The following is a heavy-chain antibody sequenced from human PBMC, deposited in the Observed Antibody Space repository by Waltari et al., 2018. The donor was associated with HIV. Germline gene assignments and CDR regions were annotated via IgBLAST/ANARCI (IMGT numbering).Heavy chain of an antibody. CDR1: GGSISSSSYY. D-gene: IGHD3-22*01. Sequence: QLQLQESGPGLVKPSETLSLTCTVSGGSISSSSYYWGWIRQPPGKGLEWIGSIYYRGSTYYNPSLKSRVTISVDTSKNQFSLKLSSVTAADTAVYYCARRDSSGYYQQAAFDIWGQGTMVTVSS. CDR3: ARRDSSGYYQQAAFDI. V-gene: IGHV4-39*01. CDR2: IYYRGST. J-gene: IGHJ3*02.